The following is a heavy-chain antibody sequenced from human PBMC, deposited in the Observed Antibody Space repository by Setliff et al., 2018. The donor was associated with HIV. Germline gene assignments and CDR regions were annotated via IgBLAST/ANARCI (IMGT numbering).Heavy chain of an antibody. CDR2: IHNSGST. Sequence: SETLSLTCTVSGGSINSYYWSWIRQPPGKRLEWIGYIHNSGSTNYNPSLKSRVTMSVDTSNNQFSLKLTSVTAADTAVYYCARRGPYGSGSYGRYYDYYYMDVWGKGTKVTSP. J-gene: IGHJ6*03. D-gene: IGHD3-10*01. CDR1: GGSINSYY. CDR3: ARRGPYGSGSYGRYYDYYYMDV. V-gene: IGHV4-59*01.